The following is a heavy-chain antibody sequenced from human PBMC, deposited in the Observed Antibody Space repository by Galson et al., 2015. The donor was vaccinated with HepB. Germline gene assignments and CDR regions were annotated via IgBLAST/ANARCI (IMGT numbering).Heavy chain of an antibody. J-gene: IGHJ3*02. CDR1: GGTFSSDA. Sequence: SVKVSCKASGGTFSSDAISWVRQAPGQGLVWMGGIIPISGTANFAQKFLGRLTITADKSTSTAYMELSSLRSEDTAVYYCARRAVTGYCSGGSCFLSDTFDIWGQGTMVTVSS. V-gene: IGHV1-69*06. D-gene: IGHD2-15*01. CDR2: IIPISGTA. CDR3: ARRAVTGYCSGGSCFLSDTFDI.